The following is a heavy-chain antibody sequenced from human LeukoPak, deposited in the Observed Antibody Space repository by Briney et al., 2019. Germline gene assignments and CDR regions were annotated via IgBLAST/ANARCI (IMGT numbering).Heavy chain of an antibody. CDR3: AKALDYYYDSSGYGTLDY. J-gene: IGHJ4*02. CDR2: ISGDGGST. D-gene: IGHD3-22*01. Sequence: GGSLRLSCEASGFNFDDYAMHWVRQAPGKGLEWVSLISGDGGSTYYADSVKGLFTISRDNSKNSLYLQMNSLRTEDTALYYRAKALDYYYDSSGYGTLDYWGQGTLVTVSS. CDR1: GFNFDDYA. V-gene: IGHV3-43*02.